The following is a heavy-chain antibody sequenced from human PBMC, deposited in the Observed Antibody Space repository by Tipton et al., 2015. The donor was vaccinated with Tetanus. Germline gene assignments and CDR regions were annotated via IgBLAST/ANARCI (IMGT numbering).Heavy chain of an antibody. J-gene: IGHJ4*02. Sequence: TLSLTCAVYGGSFSGYYWSWIRQPPGKGLEWIGEINHSGSTNYNPSLKSRVTISVDTSKNQFSLKLSSVTAADTAVYYCARAVPAAKSFDYWGQGTLVTVPS. D-gene: IGHD2-2*01. CDR3: ARAVPAAKSFDY. CDR2: INHSGST. CDR1: GGSFSGYY. V-gene: IGHV4-34*01.